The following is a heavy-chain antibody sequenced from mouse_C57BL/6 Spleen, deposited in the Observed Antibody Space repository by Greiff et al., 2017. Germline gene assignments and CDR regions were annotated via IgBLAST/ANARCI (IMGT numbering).Heavy chain of an antibody. V-gene: IGHV5-4*01. CDR2: ISDGGSYT. D-gene: IGHD5-5*01. CDR3: ASDGAYLHYFDY. Sequence: LVESGGGLVKPGGSLKLSCAASGFTFSSYAMSWVRQTPEKRLEWVATISDGGSYTYYPDNVKGRFTISRDNAKNNLYLQMSHLKSEDTAMYYCASDGAYLHYFDYWGQGTTLTVSS. CDR1: GFTFSSYA. J-gene: IGHJ2*01.